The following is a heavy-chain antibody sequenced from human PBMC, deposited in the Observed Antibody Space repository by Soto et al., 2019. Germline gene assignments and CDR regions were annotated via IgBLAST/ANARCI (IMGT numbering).Heavy chain of an antibody. CDR2: ISYAGSNT. Sequence: QVQLVESGGGVVQPGRSLRLSCAASGFTFSSYGMHWVRQAPGKGLEWVAIISYAGSNTYYADSVKGRFTISRDNSKNTLYLQMNSLRAEDTSVYYCAKEGGLSGSYYISSSYYFDYWGQGTLVTVSS. J-gene: IGHJ4*02. D-gene: IGHD1-26*01. V-gene: IGHV3-30*18. CDR3: AKEGGLSGSYYISSSYYFDY. CDR1: GFTFSSYG.